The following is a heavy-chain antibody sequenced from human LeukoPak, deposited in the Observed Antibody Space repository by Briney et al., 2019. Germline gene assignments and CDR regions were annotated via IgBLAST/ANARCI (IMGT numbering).Heavy chain of an antibody. J-gene: IGHJ4*02. CDR1: GFTFSSYE. CDR2: ISSSGSTI. Sequence: GGSLRLSCAASGFTFSSYEMNWVRQAPGRGLEWVSYISSSGSTIYYADSVKGRFTISRDNAKNSLYLQMNSLRAEDTAVYYCARGSSSGWYDYWGQGTLVTVSS. D-gene: IGHD6-19*01. V-gene: IGHV3-48*03. CDR3: ARGSSSGWYDY.